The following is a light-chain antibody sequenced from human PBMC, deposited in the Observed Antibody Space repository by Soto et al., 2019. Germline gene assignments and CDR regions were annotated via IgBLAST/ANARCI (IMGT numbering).Light chain of an antibody. CDR3: QPYDNPPST. J-gene: IGKJ5*01. CDR1: QDISNY. V-gene: IGKV1-33*01. CDR2: DAS. Sequence: DIQMTQSPSSLSASVGDRVTITCQASQDISNYLNWYQQKPGKAPKLLIYDASKLETGVPSRFSGSGSGTDFPFTISRLQPEDIATYYCQPYDNPPSTFGQGTRLQIK.